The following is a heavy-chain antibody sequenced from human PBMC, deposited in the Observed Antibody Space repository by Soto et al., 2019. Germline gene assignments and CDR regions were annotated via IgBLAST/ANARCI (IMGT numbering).Heavy chain of an antibody. D-gene: IGHD6-19*01. CDR3: ARLPVAGTGADY. V-gene: IGHV3-21*01. J-gene: IGHJ4*02. CDR2: ISSGSTCI. CDR1: GFIFSSYN. Sequence: EVQLVESGGGLVKPGGSLRLSCAASGFIFSSYNMNWVRQAPGKGLEWVASISSGSTCIDYADSVKGRFTISRDNAENSLYLQMDSLRAEDTAVYYCARLPVAGTGADYWGQGTLVTVSS.